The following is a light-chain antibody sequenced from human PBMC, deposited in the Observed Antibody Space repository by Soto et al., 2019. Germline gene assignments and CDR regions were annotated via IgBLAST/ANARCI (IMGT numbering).Light chain of an antibody. CDR3: QHYNSYSEA. V-gene: IGKV1-5*03. CDR1: QTISSW. J-gene: IGKJ1*01. CDR2: KAS. Sequence: DIQMTQSPSTLSGSVGDRVTITCRASQTISSWLAWYQQKTGKAHKLLIYKASTLKSGVPSRFSGSGSGTEFTLNIRRMQTDEFATYYCQHYNSYSEAVGQGNKVDIK.